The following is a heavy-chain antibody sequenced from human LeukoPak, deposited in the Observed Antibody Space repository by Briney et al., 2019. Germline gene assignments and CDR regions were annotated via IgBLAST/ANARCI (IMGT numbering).Heavy chain of an antibody. Sequence: GSVKVSCKASGYTFTDYYLHWVRQAPGQGLEWMGWIKPNTGDTNSAQKFQGRVTLTRDTSISAAYMELSNLRSDDTAVYYCARAGTESRWGLPRADYYYMDVWAKGTTVTVSS. CDR1: GYTFTDYY. CDR2: IKPNTGDT. J-gene: IGHJ6*03. V-gene: IGHV1-2*02. D-gene: IGHD1-26*01. CDR3: ARAGTESRWGLPRADYYYMDV.